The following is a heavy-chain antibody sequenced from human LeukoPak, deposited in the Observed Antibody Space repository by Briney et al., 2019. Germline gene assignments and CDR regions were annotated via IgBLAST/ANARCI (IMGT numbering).Heavy chain of an antibody. CDR2: ITGDGTGT. V-gene: IGHV3-23*01. Sequence: GGSLRLSCVASGLTLSNSGMTWVRQAPGRGLEWVSIITGDGTGTFYADSVKGRFSTSRDISTNTVYLQMNSLGVDDTALYFCATVGGFCPSSNCYAYFDYWGQGSLVTVSS. D-gene: IGHD2-2*01. J-gene: IGHJ4*02. CDR3: ATVGGFCPSSNCYAYFDY. CDR1: GLTLSNSG.